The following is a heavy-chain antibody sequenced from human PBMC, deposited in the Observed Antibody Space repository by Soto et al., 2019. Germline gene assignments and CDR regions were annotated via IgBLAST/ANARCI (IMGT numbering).Heavy chain of an antibody. J-gene: IGHJ4*02. D-gene: IGHD3-10*01. CDR3: ARGRPLKLWFGYYFDY. CDR1: GYTFTGYY. Sequence: ASVKVSCKASGYTFTGYYMHWVRQAPGQGLEWMGWINPNSGGTNYAQKFQGWVTMTRDTSISTAYMELSRLRSDDTAVYYCARGRPLKLWFGYYFDYWGEGTLVPVAS. CDR2: INPNSGGT. V-gene: IGHV1-2*04.